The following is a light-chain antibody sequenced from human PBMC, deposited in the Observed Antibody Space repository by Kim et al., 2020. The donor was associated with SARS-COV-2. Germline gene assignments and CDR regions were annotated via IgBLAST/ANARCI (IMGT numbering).Light chain of an antibody. Sequence: QSALTQTDSVSGSPGQSIAISCTGTSSDVGSFNVFSWYQQHPGQAPKLMIYEVSKRPSGVSNRFSGSKSANTASLTISGLQAEDEADYYCCSYAGSSTWVFGGGTQLTVL. CDR2: EVS. V-gene: IGLV2-23*02. CDR1: SSDVGSFNV. CDR3: CSYAGSSTWV. J-gene: IGLJ3*02.